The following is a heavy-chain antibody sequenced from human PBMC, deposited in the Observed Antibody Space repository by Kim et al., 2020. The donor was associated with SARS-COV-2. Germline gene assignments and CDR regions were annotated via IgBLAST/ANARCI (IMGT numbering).Heavy chain of an antibody. J-gene: IGHJ5*02. V-gene: IGHV1-69*13. CDR3: ATRFFDSSGYYHDS. CDR1: GGTFSPYP. D-gene: IGHD3-22*01. CDR2: IIPFFDTT. Sequence: SVKVSCKASGGTFSPYPISWVRQAPGQGLEWMGGIIPFFDTTNHAQRFQGRLTFTADESTKTTHMELRSLDSGDTAVYFCATRFFDSSGYYHDSWGQGT.